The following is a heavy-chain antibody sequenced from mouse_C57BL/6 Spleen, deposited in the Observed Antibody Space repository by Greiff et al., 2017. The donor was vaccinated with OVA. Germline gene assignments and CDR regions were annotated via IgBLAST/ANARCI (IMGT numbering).Heavy chain of an antibody. D-gene: IGHD1-1*01. V-gene: IGHV1-50*01. CDR3: ARYGRTFYAMDY. CDR1: GYTFTSYW. J-gene: IGHJ4*01. Sequence: QVQLQQPGAELVKPGASVKLSCKASGYTFTSYWMQWVKQRPGQGLEWIGEIDPSDSYTNYNQKFKGKATLTVDTSSSTAYMQLSSLTSEDSAVYDCARYGRTFYAMDYWGQGTSVTVSS. CDR2: IDPSDSYT.